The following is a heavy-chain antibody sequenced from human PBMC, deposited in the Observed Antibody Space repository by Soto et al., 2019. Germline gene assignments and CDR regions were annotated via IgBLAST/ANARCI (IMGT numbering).Heavy chain of an antibody. CDR2: ISPYNGNT. CDR3: ARDTSNSFDY. D-gene: IGHD2-2*01. CDR1: GFTFNTYF. J-gene: IGHJ4*02. Sequence: HVQLLQSGGELKKPGASVKVSCNTSGFTFNTYFISWVRQAAGQGLEWMGWISPYNGNTKYGEKFQGRVTMTTDTITRTAYMELRNLRIDVTAVYYCARDTSNSFDYWGQGTLVTVSS. V-gene: IGHV1-18*01.